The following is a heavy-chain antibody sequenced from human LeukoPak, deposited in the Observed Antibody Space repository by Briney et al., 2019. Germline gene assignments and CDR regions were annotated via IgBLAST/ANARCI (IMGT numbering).Heavy chain of an antibody. CDR2: IYYSGST. D-gene: IGHD5-18*01. Sequence: SETLSLTCTVSGGSISSYYSSWIRQPPGKGLEWIGYIYYSGSTNYNPSLKSRVTISVDTSKNQFSLKLSSVTAADTAVYYCARDPGIQLWSPYYYYGMDVWGQGTTVTVSS. V-gene: IGHV4-59*01. CDR3: ARDPGIQLWSPYYYYGMDV. J-gene: IGHJ6*02. CDR1: GGSISSYY.